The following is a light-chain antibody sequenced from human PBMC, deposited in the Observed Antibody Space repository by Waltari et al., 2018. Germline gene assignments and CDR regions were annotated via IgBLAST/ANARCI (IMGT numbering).Light chain of an antibody. CDR2: WAS. CDR3: QQYNDYFP. Sequence: DIVMTQSPDSLAVSLGERATISCKSSQSVLYSSNNKNYLAWYQHKPGQPPRPLLYWASTRASGAPDRFTGSGSGTDFTLTISSLQPDDFATYYCQQYNDYFPFGGGTTVEI. V-gene: IGKV4-1*01. CDR1: QSVLYSSNNKNY. J-gene: IGKJ4*01.